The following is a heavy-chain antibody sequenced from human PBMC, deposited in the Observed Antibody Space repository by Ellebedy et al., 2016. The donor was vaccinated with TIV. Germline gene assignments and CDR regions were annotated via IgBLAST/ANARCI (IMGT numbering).Heavy chain of an antibody. Sequence: SETLSLTCTVSGGSLSSTNYYWSWIRQHPGKGLEWIGYIYYSGSTYYNPSLKSRVTISVDPSKNQFSLKLSSVTAADTAVYYCARDCGSGSYYNSWGMDVWGQGTTVTVSS. CDR2: IYYSGST. CDR1: GGSLSSTNYY. D-gene: IGHD3-10*01. J-gene: IGHJ6*02. V-gene: IGHV4-31*03. CDR3: ARDCGSGSYYNSWGMDV.